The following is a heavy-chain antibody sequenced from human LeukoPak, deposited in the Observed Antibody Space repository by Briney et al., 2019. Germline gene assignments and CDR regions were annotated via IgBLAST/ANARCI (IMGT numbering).Heavy chain of an antibody. CDR2: ISSSGSTT. Sequence: GGSLRLSCAASGFTFSSYAMSWVRQAPGKGLEWVSYISSSGSTTYYIDSVRGRFTISRDDAKNSLYLQMNSLRAEDTAVYYCARVTYLNTWFDYWGQGSLVTVSS. V-gene: IGHV3-48*03. D-gene: IGHD2-21*01. J-gene: IGHJ4*02. CDR3: ARVTYLNTWFDY. CDR1: GFTFSSYA.